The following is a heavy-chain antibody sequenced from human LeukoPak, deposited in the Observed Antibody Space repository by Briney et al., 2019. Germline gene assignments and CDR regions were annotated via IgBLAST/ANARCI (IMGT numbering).Heavy chain of an antibody. Sequence: SVKVSCKASGGTFSSYAISWVRQAPGQGLEWMGGIIPIFGTANYAQKFQGRVTITADESTSTAYMELSSLRSEDTAVYYCAYITGTTLYYYCGMDVWGQGTTVTVSS. CDR2: IIPIFGTA. J-gene: IGHJ6*02. CDR3: AYITGTTLYYYCGMDV. D-gene: IGHD1-7*01. CDR1: GGTFSSYA. V-gene: IGHV1-69*13.